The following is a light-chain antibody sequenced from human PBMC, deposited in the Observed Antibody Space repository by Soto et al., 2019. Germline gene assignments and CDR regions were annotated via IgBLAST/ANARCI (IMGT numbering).Light chain of an antibody. CDR1: QSVSSN. CDR3: QQYGNSPIT. Sequence: EIVLTQSPATLSLSPGERATLSCRARQSVSSNLAWYQQKGDQAPRLLIYDASKRATGIPARFSGSGSGTDFTLTISRLEPEDFAVYYCQQYGNSPITFGQGTRLEIK. J-gene: IGKJ5*01. V-gene: IGKV3-11*01. CDR2: DAS.